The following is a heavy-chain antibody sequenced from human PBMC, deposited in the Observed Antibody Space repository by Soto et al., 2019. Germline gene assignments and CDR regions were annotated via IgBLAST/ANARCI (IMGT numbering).Heavy chain of an antibody. J-gene: IGHJ6*02. Sequence: SETLSLTCTVSGGSISSGGYYWSWIRQHPGKGLEWIGYIYYSGSTYYNPSLKSRVTISVDTSKNQFSLKLSSVTAADTVVYYCARLGYSYPYYYYGMDVWGQGTTVTVSS. CDR2: IYYSGST. V-gene: IGHV4-31*03. D-gene: IGHD5-18*01. CDR1: GGSISSGGYY. CDR3: ARLGYSYPYYYYGMDV.